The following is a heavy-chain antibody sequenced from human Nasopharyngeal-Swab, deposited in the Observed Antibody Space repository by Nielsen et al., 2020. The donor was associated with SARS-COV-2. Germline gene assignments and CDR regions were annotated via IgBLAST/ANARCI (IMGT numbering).Heavy chain of an antibody. J-gene: IGHJ6*02. CDR2: MNPNSGNT. D-gene: IGHD2-15*01. CDR3: ARGSGVVVVAATLHYYYGMDV. Sequence: ASVKVSCKASGYTFTSYGISWVRQATGQGLEWMGWMNPNSGNTGYAQKFQGRVTMTRNTSISTAYMELSSLRSEDTAVYYCARGSGVVVVAATLHYYYGMDVWGQGTTVTVSS. V-gene: IGHV1-8*02. CDR1: GYTFTSYG.